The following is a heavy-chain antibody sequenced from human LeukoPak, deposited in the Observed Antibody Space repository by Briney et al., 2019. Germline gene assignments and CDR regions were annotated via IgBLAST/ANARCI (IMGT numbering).Heavy chain of an antibody. D-gene: IGHD6-13*01. Sequence: GGSLRLSCAASGFTVSSNYMSWVRQAPGKGLEWVSVTYSGGRTYYADSVKGRFTISRDISKNTLYLQMNSLRAEDTAVYYCAKMGAGGAATGTFDYWGQGTLVTVSS. CDR3: AKMGAGGAATGTFDY. V-gene: IGHV3-53*01. CDR2: TYSGGRT. CDR1: GFTVSSNY. J-gene: IGHJ4*02.